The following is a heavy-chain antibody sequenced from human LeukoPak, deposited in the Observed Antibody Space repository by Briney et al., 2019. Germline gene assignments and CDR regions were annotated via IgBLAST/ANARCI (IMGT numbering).Heavy chain of an antibody. CDR3: ARGGTHTSGYSYILA. V-gene: IGHV3-72*01. CDR2: TRNKATSYTT. CDR1: GFTFSDHY. J-gene: IGHJ4*02. Sequence: AGGSLRLSCAASGFTFSDHYMDWVRQAPGKGLEWVGRTRNKATSYTTTYAASVKGTFTISRDDSTHSIYVQMNSLKTEDTAVYYCARGGTHTSGYSYILAWGQGTLVTVSS. D-gene: IGHD5-18*01.